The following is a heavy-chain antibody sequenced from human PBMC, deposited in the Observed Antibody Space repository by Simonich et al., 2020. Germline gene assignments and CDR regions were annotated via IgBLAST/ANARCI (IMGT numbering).Heavy chain of an antibody. D-gene: IGHD3-16*01. CDR1: GFTFSSYS. CDR2: ISSRSSYI. CDR3: AREQARGGAFDI. V-gene: IGHV3-21*01. J-gene: IGHJ3*02. Sequence: EVQLVESGGGLVKPGGSLRLSCAASGFTFSSYSMNWVRQAPGRGLEWFSCISSRSSYIYYADSVKGRFTISRDNAKNSLYLQMNSLRAEDTAVYYCAREQARGGAFDIWGQGTMVTVSS.